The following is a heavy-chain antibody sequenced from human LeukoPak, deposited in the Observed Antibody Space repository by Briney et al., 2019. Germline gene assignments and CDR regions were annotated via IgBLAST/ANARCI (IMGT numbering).Heavy chain of an antibody. D-gene: IGHD5-18*01. J-gene: IGHJ5*02. CDR1: GYSFTSYW. Sequence: GGSLKISCKGSGYSFTSYWIGWVRQMPGKGLEWMGIIYPSDSDTRCSPSFEGQVTMSADKSISTAYLQWSSLEASDTAMYYCARLTYTPSGFDPWGQGTLVTVSS. CDR2: IYPSDSDT. V-gene: IGHV5-51*01. CDR3: ARLTYTPSGFDP.